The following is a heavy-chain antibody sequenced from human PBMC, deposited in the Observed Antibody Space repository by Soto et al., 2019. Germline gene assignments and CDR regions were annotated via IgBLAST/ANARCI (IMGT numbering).Heavy chain of an antibody. CDR1: GGSISFDHYH. CDR3: AREDDGGDRDYNGLDV. V-gene: IGHV4-30-4*01. CDR2: VHYSGSV. J-gene: IGHJ6*02. Sequence: SETLSLTCTVSGGSISFDHYHWTWIRQPPGKGLEWIGYVHYSGSVLYNPSLQSRVSISVDTSKNQFSLKLSSVTAADTAVYFCAREDDGGDRDYNGLDVWGQGTTVTVSS. D-gene: IGHD2-21*02.